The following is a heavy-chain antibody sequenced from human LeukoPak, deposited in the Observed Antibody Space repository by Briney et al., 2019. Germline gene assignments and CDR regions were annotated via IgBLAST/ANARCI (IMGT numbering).Heavy chain of an antibody. Sequence: PSQTLSLTCTVSGGSISSGDYYWSWIRQPPGKGLEWIGYIYYSGSTYYTPSLKSRVTISADTSKNHFSLKLNSVTAADAAVYYCARSGGYDLAFWGQGTLVTVSS. CDR3: ARSGGYDLAF. V-gene: IGHV4-30-4*08. CDR2: IYYSGST. CDR1: GGSISSGDYY. J-gene: IGHJ4*02. D-gene: IGHD5-12*01.